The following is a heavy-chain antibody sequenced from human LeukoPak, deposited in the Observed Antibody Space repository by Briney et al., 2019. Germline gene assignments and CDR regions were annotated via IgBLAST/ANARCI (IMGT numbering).Heavy chain of an antibody. Sequence: PGGSLRLSCAASGFTFTSYSMNWVRQAPGEGLEWVSSISSSSSYIYYADSVKGRFTISRDNAKNSLYLQMNSLRAEDTAVYYCARGGGVSVGRPENWFDPWGQGTLVTVSS. CDR3: ARGGGVSVGRPENWFDP. CDR2: ISSSSSYI. J-gene: IGHJ5*02. CDR1: GFTFTSYS. V-gene: IGHV3-21*01. D-gene: IGHD1-26*01.